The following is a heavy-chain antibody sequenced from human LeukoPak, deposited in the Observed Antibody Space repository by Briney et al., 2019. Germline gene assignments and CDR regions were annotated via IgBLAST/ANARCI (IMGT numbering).Heavy chain of an antibody. CDR1: GYTFTNYH. D-gene: IGHD3-10*01. Sequence: ASVTVSFTTSGYTFTNYHIHWVRQAPGQGPEWMGIINTTAGTRTNAQRLQGRISMTRDTSTSSVYMELSSLTSDDTAIYYCARDLGAYYGPNYWGQGTLVTVSS. V-gene: IGHV1-46*01. CDR2: INTTAGTR. J-gene: IGHJ4*02. CDR3: ARDLGAYYGPNY.